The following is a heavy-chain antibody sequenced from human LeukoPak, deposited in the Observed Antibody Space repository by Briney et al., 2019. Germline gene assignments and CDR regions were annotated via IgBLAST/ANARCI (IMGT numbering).Heavy chain of an antibody. V-gene: IGHV3-7*01. J-gene: IGHJ4*02. CDR1: EFSVGSNY. CDR2: INLDGSQK. Sequence: GGSLRLSCAASEFSVGSNYMTWVRQAPGKGLEWVANINLDGSQKYYVDSLKGRFTISRDNAKNSLYLQMNSLRAGDTAVYYCARDVDYANPRHDYWGQGTLVTVSS. D-gene: IGHD4/OR15-4a*01. CDR3: ARDVDYANPRHDY.